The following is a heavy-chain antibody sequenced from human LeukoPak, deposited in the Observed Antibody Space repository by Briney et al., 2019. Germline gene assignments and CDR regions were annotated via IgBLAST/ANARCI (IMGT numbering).Heavy chain of an antibody. J-gene: IGHJ1*01. CDR2: IYYSGST. D-gene: IGHD6-6*01. V-gene: IGHV4-59*01. Sequence: SETLSLTCTVSGGSLSSYYWSWIRQPPGKGLEWIGYIYYSGSTNYNPSLKSRVTISVDTSKNQFSLKLSSVTAADTAVYYCARGSSGYSSSSFAEYFQHWGQGTLVTVSS. CDR3: ARGSSGYSSSSFAEYFQH. CDR1: GGSLSSYY.